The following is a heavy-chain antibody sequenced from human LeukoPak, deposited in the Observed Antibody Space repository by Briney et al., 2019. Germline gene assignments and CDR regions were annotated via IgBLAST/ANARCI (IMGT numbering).Heavy chain of an antibody. D-gene: IGHD3-16*01. CDR2: IYYSGST. Sequence: SETLSLTCTVSGGSFSTYYWSWIQQPPGKGLEWIGYIYYSGSTNYNPSLKSRLIISVDTSTNQFSLSLSSVTAADTAVYYCARVITVRGVIFDYWGQGTLVTVSS. CDR1: GGSFSTYY. V-gene: IGHV4-59*01. J-gene: IGHJ4*02. CDR3: ARVITVRGVIFDY.